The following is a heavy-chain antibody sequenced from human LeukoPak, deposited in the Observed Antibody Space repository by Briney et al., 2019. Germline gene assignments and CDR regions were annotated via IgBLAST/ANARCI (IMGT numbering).Heavy chain of an antibody. CDR3: ARDLGYRTNGVCHTRFDY. CDR1: GYTFTSYD. J-gene: IGHJ4*02. D-gene: IGHD2-8*01. CDR2: MNPNSGNT. Sequence: ASVKVSCKASGYTFTSYDINWVRQATGQGLEWMGWMNPNSGNTGYAQKFQGRVTMTRNTSISTAYMELSSLRSEDTAVYYCARDLGYRTNGVCHTRFDYWGQGTLVTVSS. V-gene: IGHV1-8*01.